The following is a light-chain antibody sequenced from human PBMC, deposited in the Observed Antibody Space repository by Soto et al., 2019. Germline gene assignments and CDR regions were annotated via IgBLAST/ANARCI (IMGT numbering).Light chain of an antibody. J-gene: IGLJ3*02. CDR3: SSYTSSSTPRWV. V-gene: IGLV2-14*01. CDR2: DVS. CDR1: SSDVGGYNY. Sequence: QSALTQPASVSGSPGQSITISCTGTSSDVGGYNYVSWYQQHPGKAPKLMICDVSNRPSGVSNRFSGSKSGNTASLTISGLQAEDEADYYCSSYTSSSTPRWVFGGGTKLTVL.